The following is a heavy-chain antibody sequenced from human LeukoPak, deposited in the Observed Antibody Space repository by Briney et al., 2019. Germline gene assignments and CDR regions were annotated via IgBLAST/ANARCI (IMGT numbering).Heavy chain of an antibody. Sequence: SQTLSLTCTVSGVSISSGGYFWTWIRQPPGKGLEWIGYIYSGGSTSYNPSLKSRVTISVDRSKKQISLRLSSVTAADTAVYYCARDSRRYSSYLIDYWGQGTLVTVSS. CDR2: IYSGGST. CDR3: ARDSRRYSSYLIDY. V-gene: IGHV4-30-2*01. D-gene: IGHD6-13*01. J-gene: IGHJ4*02. CDR1: GVSISSGGYF.